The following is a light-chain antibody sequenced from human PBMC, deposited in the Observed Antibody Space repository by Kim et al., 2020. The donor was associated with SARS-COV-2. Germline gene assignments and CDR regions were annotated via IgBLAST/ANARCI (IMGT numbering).Light chain of an antibody. CDR2: DAS. J-gene: IGKJ5*01. CDR3: PQRSNWPS. V-gene: IGKV3-11*02. Sequence: SLPPGERATLSFTTTESVNTFFSWYHQKPGQPPRLLISDASYRAAGIPDRFSGSGSGRDFTLTISSLEPDDFGVYYCPQRSNWPSFGQGTRLEIK. CDR1: ESVNTF.